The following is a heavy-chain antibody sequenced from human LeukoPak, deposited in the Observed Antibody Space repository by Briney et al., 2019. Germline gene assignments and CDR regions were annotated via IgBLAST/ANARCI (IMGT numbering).Heavy chain of an antibody. V-gene: IGHV3-23*01. D-gene: IGHD3-16*01. CDR2: ISGSGGST. J-gene: IGHJ4*02. CDR3: AKDGPSIYDYVWGSYSAYFDY. Sequence: PGGSLRLSCAASGFTFSSYAMSWVRQAPGKGLEWVSAISGSGGSTYYADSVKGRFTISRDNSKNTLYLQMNSLRAEDTAVYYCAKDGPSIYDYVWGSYSAYFDYWGQGTLVTVSS. CDR1: GFTFSSYA.